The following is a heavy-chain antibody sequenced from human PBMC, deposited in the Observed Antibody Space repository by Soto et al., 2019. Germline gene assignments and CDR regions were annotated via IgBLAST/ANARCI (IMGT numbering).Heavy chain of an antibody. CDR1: GYSFSNHW. D-gene: IGHD3-22*01. V-gene: IGHV5-51*01. J-gene: IGHJ4*02. CDR3: ATRVYDSSGFYPFAFDY. CDR2: IYAGDSDT. Sequence: LGESLKISCKGSGYSFSNHWIGWVRQMPGKGLEWMGIIYAGDSDTRYSPSFQGQVTISADKSISTAYLQWSSLKASDTAMYYCATRVYDSSGFYPFAFDYWGQGTRVTVSS.